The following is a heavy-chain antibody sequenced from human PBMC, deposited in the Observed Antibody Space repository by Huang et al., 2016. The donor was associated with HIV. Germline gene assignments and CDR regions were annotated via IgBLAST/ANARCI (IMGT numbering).Heavy chain of an antibody. V-gene: IGHV3-7*01. J-gene: IGHJ4*02. CDR1: GLPFSSSW. D-gene: IGHD1-7*01. Sequence: EVQLVESGGGLVQPGGSLRLSFAASGLPFSSSWMTWARQAPGKGLEWVANIKQDGSEKKYVDSVKGRFTISRDNAKNSLYLQMNSLRGEDTAVYYCAKNNWNYYFHYWGQGTLVTVSS. CDR3: AKNNWNYYFHY. CDR2: IKQDGSEK.